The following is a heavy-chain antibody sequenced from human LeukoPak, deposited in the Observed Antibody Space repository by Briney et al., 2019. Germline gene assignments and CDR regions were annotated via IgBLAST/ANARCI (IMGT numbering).Heavy chain of an antibody. CDR3: ARGHTYCSGGSCYSYPPDY. J-gene: IGHJ4*02. D-gene: IGHD2-15*01. CDR2: IYYSGST. CDR1: GGSISSYY. V-gene: IGHV4-59*01. Sequence: SETLSLTCIVSGGSISSYYWSWIRQPPGKGLEWIGYIYYSGSTNYNPSLKSRVTISVDTSKNQFSLKLSSVTAADTAVYYCARGHTYCSGGSCYSYPPDYWGQGTLVAVSS.